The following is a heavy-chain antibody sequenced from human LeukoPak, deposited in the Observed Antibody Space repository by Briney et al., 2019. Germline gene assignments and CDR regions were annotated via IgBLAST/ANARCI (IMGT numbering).Heavy chain of an antibody. CDR1: GYTFTSYD. Sequence: ASVKVSCKASGYTFTSYDINWVRQAPGQGLEWMGWISAYNGNTNYAQKLQGRVTMTTDTSTSTAYMELRSLRSDDTAVYYCARDSRWELGYYFDYWGQGTLVTVSS. V-gene: IGHV1-18*01. CDR3: ARDSRWELGYYFDY. J-gene: IGHJ4*02. D-gene: IGHD1-26*01. CDR2: ISAYNGNT.